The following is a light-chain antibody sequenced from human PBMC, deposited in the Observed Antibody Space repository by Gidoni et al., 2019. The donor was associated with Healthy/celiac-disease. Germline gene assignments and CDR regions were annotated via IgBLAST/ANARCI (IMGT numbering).Light chain of an antibody. J-gene: IGKJ2*01. Sequence: DIQLTQSPSFLSASVGDRVTITCRASQGISSYLAWYQQKPGKAPKLLIYAASTLQSGVPSRFSGSGSGTEFTLTINSLQPEDFATYYCQQLNSYPPTFXQXTKLXIK. V-gene: IGKV1-9*01. CDR1: QGISSY. CDR2: AAS. CDR3: QQLNSYPPT.